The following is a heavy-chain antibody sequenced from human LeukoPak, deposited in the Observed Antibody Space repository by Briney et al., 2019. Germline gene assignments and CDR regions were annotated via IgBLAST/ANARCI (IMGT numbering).Heavy chain of an antibody. D-gene: IGHD3-10*01. Sequence: ASVKVSCKASGYTFTSYAMHWVRQAPGQRLEWMGWINAGNGNTKYSQKFQGRVTITRDTSASTAYMELSSLRSEDTAVYYCARVVHYGSGGSIYYFDYWGQGTLVTVSS. J-gene: IGHJ4*02. CDR3: ARVVHYGSGGSIYYFDY. CDR1: GYTFTSYA. V-gene: IGHV1-3*01. CDR2: INAGNGNT.